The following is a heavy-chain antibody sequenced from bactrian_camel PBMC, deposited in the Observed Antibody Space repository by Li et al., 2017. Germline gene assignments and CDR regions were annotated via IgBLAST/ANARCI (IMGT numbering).Heavy chain of an antibody. CDR1: GYTFC. CDR3: TASPRCYYGRVEGGNN. V-gene: IGHV3S53*01. Sequence: HVQLVESGGGSVQAGGSLRLSCTASGYTFCMGWFRQSPGKQREGVAAIDSYGSTSYADSVKGRFTISQDDAKNTMYLQMNSLKPEDTAMYYCTASPRCYYGRVEGGNNWGQGTQVTVS. CDR2: IDSYGST. D-gene: IGHD2*01. J-gene: IGHJ4*01.